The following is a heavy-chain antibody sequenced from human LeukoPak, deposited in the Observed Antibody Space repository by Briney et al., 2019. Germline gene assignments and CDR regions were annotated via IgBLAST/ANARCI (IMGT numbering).Heavy chain of an antibody. D-gene: IGHD6-13*01. Sequence: GGSLRPSCAASGFTFSSYSMNWVRQAPGKGLEWVSSITSGSSYIYYADSVKGRFTISRDNAKNSLYLQMNSLRAEDTAVYYCARDGYSSSWYYAMDVWGQGTTVTVSS. CDR3: ARDGYSSSWYYAMDV. J-gene: IGHJ6*02. CDR2: ITSGSSYI. V-gene: IGHV3-21*01. CDR1: GFTFSSYS.